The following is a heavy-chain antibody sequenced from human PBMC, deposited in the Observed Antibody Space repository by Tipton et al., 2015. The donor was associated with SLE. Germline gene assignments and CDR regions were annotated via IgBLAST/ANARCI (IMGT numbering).Heavy chain of an antibody. CDR3: ARVDGAYDQYYLDY. V-gene: IGHV4-59*01. D-gene: IGHD4-17*01. Sequence: GLVKPSETLSLTCTVSGGSITRFYWSWIRQTPGKGLEWIGYISYSGSTNYNSSLKSRLTISVDTSKNHFSLNLTSVTAADTAVYYCARVDGAYDQYYLDYWGQGTLVTVSS. CDR2: ISYSGST. CDR1: GGSITRFY. J-gene: IGHJ4*02.